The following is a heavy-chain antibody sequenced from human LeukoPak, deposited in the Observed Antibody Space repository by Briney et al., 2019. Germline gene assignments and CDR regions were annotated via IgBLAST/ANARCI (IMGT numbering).Heavy chain of an antibody. CDR1: GFTFSSYA. V-gene: IGHV3-64D*06. D-gene: IGHD5-12*01. Sequence: GGSLRLSYSASGFTFSSYAMHWVRQAPGKGLEYVSAIVSNAGSTYYADSVKGRFTISRDNSKNTLYLQMSSLRAEDTAVYYCVKPLGSSGYGYFFDYWGQGALVTVSS. J-gene: IGHJ4*02. CDR3: VKPLGSSGYGYFFDY. CDR2: IVSNAGST.